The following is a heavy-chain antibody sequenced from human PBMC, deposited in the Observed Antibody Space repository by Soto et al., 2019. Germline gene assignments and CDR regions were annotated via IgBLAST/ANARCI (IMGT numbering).Heavy chain of an antibody. D-gene: IGHD2-21*02. CDR1: GGSISSGGYY. V-gene: IGHV4-31*03. J-gene: IGHJ6*02. CDR3: ARVCGGACNHGMDV. CDR2: IYYSGST. Sequence: QVQLQESGPGLVKPSPTLSLTCTVSGGSISSGGYYWSWIRQHPGKGPDWIVYIYYSGSTYYNPSLESRVTISVDTSKSQFCLKLSSVTAADTAVYYCARVCGGACNHGMDVWGQGTTVTVSS.